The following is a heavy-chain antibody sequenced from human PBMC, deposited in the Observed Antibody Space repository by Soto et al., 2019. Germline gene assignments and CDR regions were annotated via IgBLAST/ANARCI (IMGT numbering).Heavy chain of an antibody. J-gene: IGHJ6*02. V-gene: IGHV3-30-3*01. CDR3: ARGPNSGYCSGGSCYYYYGMDV. CDR1: GFTFSSYA. D-gene: IGHD2-15*01. Sequence: QVQLVESGGGVAQPGRSLRLSCAASGFTFSSYAMHWVRQAPGKGLEWVAVISYDGSNKYYADSVKGRFTISRDNSKNTLYLQMNSLRAEDTAVYYCARGPNSGYCSGGSCYYYYGMDVWGQGTTVTVSS. CDR2: ISYDGSNK.